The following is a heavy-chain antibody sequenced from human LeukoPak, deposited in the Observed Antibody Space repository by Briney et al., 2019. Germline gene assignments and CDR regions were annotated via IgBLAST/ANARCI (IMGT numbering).Heavy chain of an antibody. CDR3: TRQHCSGGTCSYVDY. V-gene: IGHV3-73*01. Sequence: GGSLRLSCAASGFDFSDFYMHWVRQASGRGLEWVGLIRTKPNSYTTVYAASVKGRFTISRDDSKNTAYPQMNSLKAEDTAVYYCTRQHCSGGTCSYVDYWGQGTLVTVSS. D-gene: IGHD2-15*01. CDR1: GFDFSDFY. CDR2: IRTKPNSYTT. J-gene: IGHJ4*02.